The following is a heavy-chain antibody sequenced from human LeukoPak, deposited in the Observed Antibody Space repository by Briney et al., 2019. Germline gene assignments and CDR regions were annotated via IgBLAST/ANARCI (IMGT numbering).Heavy chain of an antibody. D-gene: IGHD3-10*01. J-gene: IGHJ5*02. CDR1: GFNFRNAW. V-gene: IGHV3-53*04. CDR2: IYSGGST. CDR3: ARETGVYYGSGSYSA. Sequence: PGGSLRLSCTASGFNFRNAWMCWVRQAPGKGLEWVSVIYSGGSTYYADSVKGRFTISRHNSKNTLYLQMNSLRAEDTAVYYCARETGVYYGSGSYSAWGQGTLVTVSS.